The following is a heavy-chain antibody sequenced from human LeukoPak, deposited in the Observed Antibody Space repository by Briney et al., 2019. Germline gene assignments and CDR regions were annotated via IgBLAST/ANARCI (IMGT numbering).Heavy chain of an antibody. CDR2: ISYDGSNK. J-gene: IGHJ3*02. D-gene: IGHD3-16*01. Sequence: GGSLRLSCAASGFTFSSYAMHWVRQAPGKGLEWVAVISYDGSNKYYADSVKGRFTISRDNSKNTLYLQMNSLRAEDTAVYYCARESVGSYGHGAFDIWGQGTMVTVSS. CDR3: ARESVGSYGHGAFDI. CDR1: GFTFSSYA. V-gene: IGHV3-30-3*01.